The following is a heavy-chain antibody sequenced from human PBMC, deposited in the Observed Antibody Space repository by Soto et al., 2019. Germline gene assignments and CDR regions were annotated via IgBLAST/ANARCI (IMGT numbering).Heavy chain of an antibody. D-gene: IGHD3-16*01. Sequence: QVQLVQSGAEVKKPGASVKVSCKASGYTFTNFGISWVRQAPGQGLEWMGWISAYNGNTNYAQNFQGRVTMTTDTPTSTANMGRGTLRPDDTAVYSCGRGGTPFDHWGQGPLVPVSS. V-gene: IGHV1-18*01. CDR3: GRGGTPFDH. J-gene: IGHJ4*02. CDR1: GYTFTNFG. CDR2: ISAYNGNT.